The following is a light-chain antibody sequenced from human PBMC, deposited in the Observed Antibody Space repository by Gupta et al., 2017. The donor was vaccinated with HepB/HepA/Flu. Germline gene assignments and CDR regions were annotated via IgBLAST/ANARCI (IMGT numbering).Light chain of an antibody. CDR3: AAWYDSLNGWV. CDR1: SSNIGSNS. J-gene: IGLJ3*02. V-gene: IGLV1-44*01. CDR2: SNI. Sequence: QSVLTQPPSASGTPGQRVTITCSGGSSNIGSNSVIWYQQFPGTAPKLLMYSNIHRPSGVPDRFSGSKSGTSASLAISGLQSEDEAEYHCAAWYDSLNGWVVGGGTKLTVL.